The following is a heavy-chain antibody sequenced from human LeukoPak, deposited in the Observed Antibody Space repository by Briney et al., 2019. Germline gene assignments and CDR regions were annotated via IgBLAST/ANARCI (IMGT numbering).Heavy chain of an antibody. CDR3: ARQGYSSSWDLYNWFDP. D-gene: IGHD6-13*01. J-gene: IGHJ5*02. Sequence: SETLSLTCTVSGGSISSSSYYWGWIRQPPGKGLEWIGSIYYSGSTYYNPSLKSRVTISVDTSKNQFSLKLSSVTAADTAVYYCARQGYSSSWDLYNWFDPWGQGTLVTVSS. CDR2: IYYSGST. CDR1: GGSISSSSYY. V-gene: IGHV4-39*01.